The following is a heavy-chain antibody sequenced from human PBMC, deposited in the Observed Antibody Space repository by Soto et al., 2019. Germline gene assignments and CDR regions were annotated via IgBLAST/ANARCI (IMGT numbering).Heavy chain of an antibody. CDR1: GGSISSSSYY. D-gene: IGHD3-10*01. Sequence: PSETLSLTCTVSGGSISSSSYYWGWIRQPPGKGLEWIGSIYYSGSTYYNPSLKSRVTISVDTSKNQFSLKLSSVTAADTAVYYCASVMLWFGELSTGVAFEIWGQGTMVTVSS. CDR3: ASVMLWFGELSTGVAFEI. V-gene: IGHV4-39*01. J-gene: IGHJ3*02. CDR2: IYYSGST.